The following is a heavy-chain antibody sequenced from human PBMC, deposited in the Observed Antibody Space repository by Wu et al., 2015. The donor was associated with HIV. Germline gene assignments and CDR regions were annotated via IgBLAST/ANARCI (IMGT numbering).Heavy chain of an antibody. Sequence: QVQLQESGPGLVKPSETLSLTCAVSGYSISSGYYWGWIRQPPGKGLEWIGSIYHSGSTYYNPSLKSRVTISVDTSKNQFSLKLSSVTAADTAVYYCARVSDWSRFDYWGQGTLVTVSS. J-gene: IGHJ4*02. D-gene: IGHD3-9*01. CDR1: GYSISSGYY. CDR2: IYHSGST. V-gene: IGHV4-38-2*01. CDR3: ARVSDWSRFDY.